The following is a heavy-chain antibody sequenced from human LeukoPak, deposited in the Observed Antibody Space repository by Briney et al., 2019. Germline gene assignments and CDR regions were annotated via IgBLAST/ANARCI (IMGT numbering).Heavy chain of an antibody. V-gene: IGHV4-4*07. J-gene: IGHJ4*02. CDR1: GGSISSYY. CDR3: ARLGSTYYEYYFDY. CDR2: IYSSGST. Sequence: PSETLSLTCTVSGGSISSYYWSWIRQPAGEGLQWIGRIYSSGSTNYNPSLKSRVTMSVDTSKNQFPLKLSSVTAAGTAVYYCARLGSTYYEYYFDYWGQGTLVTVSS. D-gene: IGHD3-3*01.